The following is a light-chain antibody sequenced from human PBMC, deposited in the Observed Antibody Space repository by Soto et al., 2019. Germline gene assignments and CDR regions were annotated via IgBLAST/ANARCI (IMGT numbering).Light chain of an antibody. V-gene: IGKV2-30*01. CDR1: QSLVYSDGNTY. Sequence: DVVMTRSPLSLPVTLGQQASISCRSSQSLVYSDGNTYLNWFQQRPGQSPRSLIYKASNRDSGVPDRLSGSGSGTDLKLKISRVEAEDVGVYYCMKGTHWPPTFGQGTKVDIK. CDR3: MKGTHWPPT. CDR2: KAS. J-gene: IGKJ1*01.